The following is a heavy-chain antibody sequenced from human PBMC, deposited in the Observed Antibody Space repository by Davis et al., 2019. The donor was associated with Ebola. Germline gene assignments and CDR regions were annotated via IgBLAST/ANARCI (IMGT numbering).Heavy chain of an antibody. CDR1: GASFSGYY. CDR3: ARDRGYIVATILDY. V-gene: IGHV4-34*01. CDR2: INHSGST. J-gene: IGHJ4*02. D-gene: IGHD5-12*01. Sequence: SDTLSLTCAVHGASFSGYYWSWSRQPPGKGLEWIGEINHSGSTNYNPSLKSRVTISVDTSKNQFSLKLSSATAADTAVYYCARDRGYIVATILDYWGQGTLVTVSS.